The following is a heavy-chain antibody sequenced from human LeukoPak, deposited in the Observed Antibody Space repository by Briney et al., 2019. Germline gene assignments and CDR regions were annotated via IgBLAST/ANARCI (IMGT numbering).Heavy chain of an antibody. J-gene: IGHJ4*02. Sequence: PSETLSLTCAVSSYSISSGYYWGWIRQPPGKGLEWIGTIYHSGSTYYNPSLKSRVTISVDTSKSQFSLKLSSVTAADTAVYYCARRNGDYGRYYFDYWGQGTLVTVSS. CDR2: IYHSGST. V-gene: IGHV4-38-2*01. D-gene: IGHD4-17*01. CDR3: ARRNGDYGRYYFDY. CDR1: SYSISSGYY.